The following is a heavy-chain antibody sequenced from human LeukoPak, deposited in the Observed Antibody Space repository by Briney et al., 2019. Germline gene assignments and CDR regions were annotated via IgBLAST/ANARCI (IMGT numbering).Heavy chain of an antibody. D-gene: IGHD6-19*01. V-gene: IGHV3-7*01. Sequence: PGGSLRLSCGASGFTFSTSWMSWVRQAPGKGLEWVANIKQDESEKYYVDSVKGRFTISRDNAKNSMYLQMDSLRAEDTAVYYCARISPAVAGGDHWGQGTLVTVSS. J-gene: IGHJ4*02. CDR1: GFTFSTSW. CDR2: IKQDESEK. CDR3: ARISPAVAGGDH.